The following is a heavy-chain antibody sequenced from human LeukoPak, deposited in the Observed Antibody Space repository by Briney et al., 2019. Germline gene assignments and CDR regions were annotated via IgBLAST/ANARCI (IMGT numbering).Heavy chain of an antibody. CDR2: IYSGGST. Sequence: QPGGSLGLSCAASGFTVSSNYMSWVRPAPGKGLEWVSVIYSGGSTYYADSVKGRFTISRENSKNTLYLQMNSLRAEDTAVYYCARGAGSGSNWVRGYFDYWGQGTLVTVSS. D-gene: IGHD3-10*01. CDR3: ARGAGSGSNWVRGYFDY. V-gene: IGHV3-53*01. CDR1: GFTVSSNY. J-gene: IGHJ4*02.